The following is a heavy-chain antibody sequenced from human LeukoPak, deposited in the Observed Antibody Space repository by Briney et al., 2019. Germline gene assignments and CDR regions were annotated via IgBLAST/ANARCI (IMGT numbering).Heavy chain of an antibody. CDR3: AKDWPGEGAVAGIKYYFDY. D-gene: IGHD6-19*01. V-gene: IGHV3-30*02. Sequence: GGSLRLSCAASGFTFSTYGMHWVRQAPGKGLEWVSFIRNNGDNKYYADSVKGRFTISRDNSKNTLYLQMNSLRAEDTAVYYCAKDWPGEGAVAGIKYYFDYWGQGTLVTVSS. J-gene: IGHJ4*02. CDR2: IRNNGDNK. CDR1: GFTFSTYG.